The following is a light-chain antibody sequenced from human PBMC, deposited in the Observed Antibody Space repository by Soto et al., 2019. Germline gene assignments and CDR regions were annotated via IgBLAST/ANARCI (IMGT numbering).Light chain of an antibody. J-gene: IGKJ3*01. V-gene: IGKV3-15*01. CDR2: GAS. CDR3: QQYNNWSPT. Sequence: EIVMTQSPATLSVSPGERATLSCRASQSVSSNLAWYQQKPGQAPRLLIYGASSRATGIPARFSGSGSGTEFTLTISSLQSEDLAVYYCQQYNNWSPTFGPGTKVDI. CDR1: QSVSSN.